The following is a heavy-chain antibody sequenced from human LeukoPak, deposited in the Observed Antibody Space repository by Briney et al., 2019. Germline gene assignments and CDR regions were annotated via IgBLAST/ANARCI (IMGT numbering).Heavy chain of an antibody. D-gene: IGHD2-15*01. CDR2: IYPGDSDT. CDR3: ERGAYCSGGSCHYDY. J-gene: IGHJ4*02. Sequence: GESLKISCKGSGYSFTSYWIGWVRQMPGKGLEWMGIIYPGDSDTRYSPSFQGQVTISADKSISTAYLQWSSLKASDTAMYYCERGAYCSGGSCHYDYWGQGTLVTVFS. V-gene: IGHV5-51*01. CDR1: GYSFTSYW.